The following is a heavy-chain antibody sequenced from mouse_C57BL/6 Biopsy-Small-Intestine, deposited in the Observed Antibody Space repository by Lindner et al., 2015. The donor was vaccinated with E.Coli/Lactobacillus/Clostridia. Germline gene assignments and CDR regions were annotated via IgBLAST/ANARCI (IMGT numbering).Heavy chain of an antibody. J-gene: IGHJ3*01. CDR2: INPSTGGT. Sequence: VQLQESGAELVKPGASVKISCKASGYSFTGYYMNWVKQSPEKSLEWIGEINPSTGGTTYNQKFKAKATLTVDKSSSTAYMQLKSLTSEDSAVYYCARDYPWFAYWGQGTLVTVSA. V-gene: IGHV1-42*01. CDR1: GYSFTGYY. D-gene: IGHD2-4*01. CDR3: ARDYPWFAY.